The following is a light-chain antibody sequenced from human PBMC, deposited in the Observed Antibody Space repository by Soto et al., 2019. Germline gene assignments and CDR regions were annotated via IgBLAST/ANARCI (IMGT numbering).Light chain of an antibody. CDR3: QQRSNWIT. CDR2: GAS. Sequence: EIVLTQSPGTLSLSPGERATLSCRASESVSSRYLAWYQHKPGQAPRLLIYGASRRATGIPDRFSGSGSGTDFTLTISSLEPEDFAVYYCQQRSNWITFGQGTRLEI. CDR1: ESVSSRY. V-gene: IGKV3D-20*02. J-gene: IGKJ5*01.